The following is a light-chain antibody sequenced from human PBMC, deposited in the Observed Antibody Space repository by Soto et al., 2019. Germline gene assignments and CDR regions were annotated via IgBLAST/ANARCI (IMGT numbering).Light chain of an antibody. CDR2: AAS. Sequence: IHLTQHPSSLSASVRHRVTITCRASQRISTYLAWYQQRPGKAPKLLIYAASTLQSGVPLRFSGSGSGTDFTLTISGLQPDDFATYYCQQLFSYPWTFGQGTMVDIK. V-gene: IGKV1-9*01. CDR3: QQLFSYPWT. J-gene: IGKJ1*01. CDR1: QRISTY.